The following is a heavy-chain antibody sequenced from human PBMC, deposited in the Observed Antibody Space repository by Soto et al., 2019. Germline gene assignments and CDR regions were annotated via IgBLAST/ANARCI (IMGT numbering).Heavy chain of an antibody. CDR2: INAGNGNT. V-gene: IGHV1-3*01. D-gene: IGHD2-8*01. CDR1: GYTFTSYA. CDR3: ARGGVRFAAYFDY. J-gene: IGHJ4*02. Sequence: GASVKVSCKASGYTFTSYAMHWVRQAPGQRLEWMGWINAGNGNTKYSQKFQGRVTITRDTSASTAYMELSSLRSEDTAVYYCARGGVRFAAYFDYWGQGTLVTVSS.